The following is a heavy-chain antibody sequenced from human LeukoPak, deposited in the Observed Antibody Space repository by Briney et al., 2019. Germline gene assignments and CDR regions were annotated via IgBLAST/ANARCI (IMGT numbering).Heavy chain of an antibody. CDR1: GFTISSNY. CDR3: AKEPQGDWPRAFDI. J-gene: IGHJ3*02. CDR2: LHSGGHT. V-gene: IGHV3-53*01. D-gene: IGHD3/OR15-3a*01. Sequence: GGSLRLSCSASGFTISSNYLSWVRQAPGKGLVWISALHSGGHTFYADSVRGRFTISRDISKNTLYLQMNDLGAEDTALYYCAKEPQGDWPRAFDIWGQGTMVTVSS.